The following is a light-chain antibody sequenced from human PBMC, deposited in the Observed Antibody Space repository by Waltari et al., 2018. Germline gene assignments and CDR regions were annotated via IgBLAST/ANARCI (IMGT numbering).Light chain of an antibody. CDR3: QCVDSSLDGYV. CDR2: VNN. J-gene: IGLJ1*01. CDR1: SANIASDYD. Sequence: QPVLPQPPSVSGAPRPRVPILSTGISANIASDYDVHWYQHLPGTAPKVLIYVNNIRPSGGPDRFSGDKSGASASLAISVFQAEDGAYYYCQCVDSSLDGYVLGTGTKVTVL. V-gene: IGLV1-40*01.